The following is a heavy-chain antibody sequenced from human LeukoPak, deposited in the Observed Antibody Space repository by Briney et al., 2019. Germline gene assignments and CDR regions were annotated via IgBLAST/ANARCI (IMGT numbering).Heavy chain of an antibody. D-gene: IGHD6-6*01. J-gene: IGHJ3*01. CDR3: AEVYSSSSRDPFDV. Sequence: SETLSLTCAVYGGPFTGYFWSWIRQSPGKGLEWIGEINHGGSINSNPSLKSRVTISRDTSKNQFSLNLYSVTAADTAVYYCAEVYSSSSRDPFDVWGPGTMVTVSS. CDR2: INHGGSI. CDR1: GGPFTGYF. V-gene: IGHV4-34*01.